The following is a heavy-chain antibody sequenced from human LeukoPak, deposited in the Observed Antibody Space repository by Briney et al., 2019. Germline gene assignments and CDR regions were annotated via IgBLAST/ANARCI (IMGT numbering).Heavy chain of an antibody. V-gene: IGHV3-30*04. Sequence: GGSLRLSCAGSGFSFSSYTMHWVRQAPGKGLEWVAIISYDGTNEYYADSVKGRFTISRDNAKNSLYLQMNSLRDEDTAVFYCASGSGHWGQGTLVTVSS. CDR2: ISYDGTNE. J-gene: IGHJ4*02. D-gene: IGHD2-2*03. CDR1: GFSFSSYT. CDR3: ASGSGH.